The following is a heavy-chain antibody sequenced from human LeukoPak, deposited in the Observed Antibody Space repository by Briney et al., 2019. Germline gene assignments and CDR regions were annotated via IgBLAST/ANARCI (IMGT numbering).Heavy chain of an antibody. D-gene: IGHD4-17*01. Sequence: SETLSLTCTVSDGSISNYYWSWIRQPPGKGLEWIGYIYYSGSTNYNPSLKSRVTISVDTSKTQFSLKLSSVSAADTAVYYCAREDTVTTGGFNYWGQGILITVSS. CDR2: IYYSGST. CDR3: AREDTVTTGGFNY. CDR1: DGSISNYY. J-gene: IGHJ4*02. V-gene: IGHV4-59*01.